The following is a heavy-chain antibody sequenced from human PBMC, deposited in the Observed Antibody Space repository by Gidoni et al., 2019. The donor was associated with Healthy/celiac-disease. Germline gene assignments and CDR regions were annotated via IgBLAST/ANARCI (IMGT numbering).Heavy chain of an antibody. D-gene: IGHD6-19*01. CDR1: GGSISSYY. Sequence: QVQLQESGPGLVKPSETLSLTCTVSGGSISSYYWSWIRQPPGKGLEWIGYIYYSGNTNYNPSLKSRVTISVDTSKNQISLRLSSVTAADTAMYYCARQDNSGWSNSYYFDYWGQGTLVTVSS. J-gene: IGHJ4*02. CDR3: ARQDNSGWSNSYYFDY. CDR2: IYYSGNT. V-gene: IGHV4-59*08.